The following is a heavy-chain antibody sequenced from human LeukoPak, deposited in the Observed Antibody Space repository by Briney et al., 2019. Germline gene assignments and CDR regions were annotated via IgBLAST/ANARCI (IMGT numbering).Heavy chain of an antibody. CDR1: GGSFSGYY. V-gene: IGHV4-34*01. CDR3: AREYCSSTSCSRPMTRPRCPNWFDP. D-gene: IGHD2-2*01. CDR2: INHSGRT. Sequence: SETLSLTCAVYGGSFSGYYWSWIRQPPGKGREWIGEINHSGRTNYNTSPKSRVTISVDTSKNQFSLKLSSVTAADTAVYYCAREYCSSTSCSRPMTRPRCPNWFDPWGQGTLVTVSS. J-gene: IGHJ5*02.